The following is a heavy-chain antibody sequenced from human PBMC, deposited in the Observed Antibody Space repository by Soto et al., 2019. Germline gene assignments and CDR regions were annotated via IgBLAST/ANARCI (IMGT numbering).Heavy chain of an antibody. J-gene: IGHJ4*02. CDR3: ARDTTIFGVVIISGFDY. D-gene: IGHD3-3*01. CDR1: GFTFSSYA. V-gene: IGHV3-30-3*01. Sequence: GGSLRLSCAASGFTFSSYAMHWVRQAPGKGLEWVAVISYDGSNKYYADSVKGRFTISRDNSKNTLYLQMNSLRAEDTAVYYCARDTTIFGVVIISGFDYWGQGTLVTVSS. CDR2: ISYDGSNK.